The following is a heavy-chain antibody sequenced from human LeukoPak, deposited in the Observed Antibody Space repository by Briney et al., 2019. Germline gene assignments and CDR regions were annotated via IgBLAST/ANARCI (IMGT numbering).Heavy chain of an antibody. D-gene: IGHD5-12*01. CDR1: GGSINNSY. CDR2: IYYSGST. V-gene: IGHV4-59*01. CDR3: ARGRAGGYDGLDI. Sequence: PSETLSLTCTVSGGSINNSYWSWIRQPPGKGLEWIGYIYYSGSTNYNPSLKSRVTISVDTSRNQFSLKLSSVTAADTAVYYCARGRAGGYDGLDIWGQGTMVTVSS. J-gene: IGHJ3*02.